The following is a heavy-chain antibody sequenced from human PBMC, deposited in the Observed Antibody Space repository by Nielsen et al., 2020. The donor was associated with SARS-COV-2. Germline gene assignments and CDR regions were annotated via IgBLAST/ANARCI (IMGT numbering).Heavy chain of an antibody. Sequence: GESLKISCAASGFTFSSYAMSWVRQAPGKGLERVSAISGSGGSTYYADSVKGRFTISRDNSKNTLYLQMNSLRAEDTAVYYCAKDIKRRYFDLWGRGTLVTVSS. CDR3: AKDIKRRYFDL. J-gene: IGHJ2*01. V-gene: IGHV3-23*01. CDR2: ISGSGGST. CDR1: GFTFSSYA.